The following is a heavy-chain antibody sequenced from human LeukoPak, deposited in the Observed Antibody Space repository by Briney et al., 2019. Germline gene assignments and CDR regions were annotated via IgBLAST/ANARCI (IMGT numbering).Heavy chain of an antibody. V-gene: IGHV3-21*01. CDR1: GFTFSSYS. CDR2: ISSSSSYI. Sequence: GGSLRLSCAASGFTFSSYSMNWVRQAPGKGLEWVSSISSSSSYIYYADSVKGRFTISRDNAKNSLYLQMNSLRAEDTAVYYCARDWGMIVAEYYFDYWGRGTLVTVSS. D-gene: IGHD3-22*01. CDR3: ARDWGMIVAEYYFDY. J-gene: IGHJ4*02.